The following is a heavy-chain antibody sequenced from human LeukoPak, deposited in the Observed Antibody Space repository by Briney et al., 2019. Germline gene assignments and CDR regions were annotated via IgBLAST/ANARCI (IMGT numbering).Heavy chain of an antibody. Sequence: SETLSLTCTVSAGSISSYYWSWIRQPAGKGLEWIGRIYTSGSTNYNPSLKSRVTMSVDTSKNQFSLKLSSVTAADTAVYYCARGMTVSDYIQYFQHWGQGTLVTVSS. V-gene: IGHV4-4*07. CDR3: ARGMTVSDYIQYFQH. J-gene: IGHJ1*01. CDR1: AGSISSYY. D-gene: IGHD1-26*01. CDR2: IYTSGST.